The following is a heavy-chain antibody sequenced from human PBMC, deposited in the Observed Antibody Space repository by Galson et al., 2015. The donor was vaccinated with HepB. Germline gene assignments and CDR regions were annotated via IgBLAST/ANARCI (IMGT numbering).Heavy chain of an antibody. CDR1: GFTSSSYG. CDR2: IWYDGSNK. CDR3: ARDPYYDILTGYSAPDY. V-gene: IGHV3-33*01. D-gene: IGHD3-9*01. J-gene: IGHJ4*02. Sequence: SLRLSCAASGFTSSSYGMHWVRQAPGKGLEWVAVIWYDGSNKYYADSVKGRFTTSRDNSKNTLYLQMNSLRAEDTAVYYCARDPYYDILTGYSAPDYWGQGTLVTVSS.